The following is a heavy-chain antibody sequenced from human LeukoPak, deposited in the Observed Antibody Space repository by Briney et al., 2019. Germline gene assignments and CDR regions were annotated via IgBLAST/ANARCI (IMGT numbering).Heavy chain of an antibody. CDR2: IKEDGSEE. J-gene: IGHJ4*02. Sequence: SGGSLRLSCAASGFTFSTYWMTWVRQAPGKGLEWVAIIKEDGSEEYYVDSVKGRFTISRDNAKNSLYLQMNSLRVEDTAVYYCARDQSRHSDYWGQGTLVTVPS. CDR3: ARDQSRHSDY. D-gene: IGHD2-21*01. CDR1: GFTFSTYW. V-gene: IGHV3-7*03.